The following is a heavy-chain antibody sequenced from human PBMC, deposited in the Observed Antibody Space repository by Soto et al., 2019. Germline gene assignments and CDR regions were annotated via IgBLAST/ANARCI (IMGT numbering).Heavy chain of an antibody. CDR3: SPDSRSLEWSSYYYGMDV. J-gene: IGHJ6*02. CDR1: GITFTNAC. V-gene: IGHV3-15*01. Sequence: PXVSLRLSCAASGITFTNACRSGVRQVPGKGLEWVGRIKSKTHGGTTDYAAPVKGRFTISRDDSKNTLYLQMNSLKTEDTAVYYCSPDSRSLEWSSYYYGMDVCGPGTTVTVSS. CDR2: IKSKTHGGTT. D-gene: IGHD3-3*01.